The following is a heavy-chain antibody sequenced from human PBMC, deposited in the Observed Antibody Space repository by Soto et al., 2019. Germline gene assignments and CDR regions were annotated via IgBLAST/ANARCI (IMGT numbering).Heavy chain of an antibody. D-gene: IGHD3-16*01. CDR3: ARDPFGITSEGFGLDRDF. CDR2: IYHSGST. Sequence: ASETLSLTCAVSGGSISSSNWWSWVRQPPGKGLEWIGKIYHSGSTNYNPSLKSRVTISVDTSKNQFSLKLSSVTAADTAVYYCARDPFGITSEGFGLDRDFWGQGTLVTVSS. J-gene: IGHJ4*02. V-gene: IGHV4-4*02. CDR1: GGSISSSNW.